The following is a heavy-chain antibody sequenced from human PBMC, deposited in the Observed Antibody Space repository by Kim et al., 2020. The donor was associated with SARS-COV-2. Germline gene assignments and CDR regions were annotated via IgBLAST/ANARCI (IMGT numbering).Heavy chain of an antibody. D-gene: IGHD2-2*01. CDR2: MNPNSGNT. CDR3: ARSYYCSSTSCFHPASFDY. Sequence: ASVKVSCKASGYTFTSYDINWVRQATGQGLEWMGWMNPNSGNTGYAQKFQGRVTMTRNTTISTAYMELSSLRSEDTAVYYCARSYYCSSTSCFHPASFDYWGQGTLVTVSS. V-gene: IGHV1-8*01. CDR1: GYTFTSYD. J-gene: IGHJ4*02.